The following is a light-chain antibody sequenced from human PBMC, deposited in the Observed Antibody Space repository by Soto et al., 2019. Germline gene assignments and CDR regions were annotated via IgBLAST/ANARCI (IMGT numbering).Light chain of an antibody. CDR1: SSDVGGYNY. V-gene: IGLV2-8*01. Sequence: QSVLTQPPSASGSPGQSVTISCTGTSSDVGGYNYVSWYQQPPGKAPKLMIYEVNKRPSGVPDRFSGSKSGNTASLTVSGLQAEDEADYYCSSYAGSNNYVVFGGATQLTVL. CDR3: SSYAGSNNYVV. CDR2: EVN. J-gene: IGLJ2*01.